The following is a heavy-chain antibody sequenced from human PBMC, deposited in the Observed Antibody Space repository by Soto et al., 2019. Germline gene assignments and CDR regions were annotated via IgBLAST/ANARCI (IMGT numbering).Heavy chain of an antibody. V-gene: IGHV1-24*01. D-gene: IGHD1-26*01. Sequence: ASVKVSCKASGYTLTELSMHWVRQAPGKGLEWMGGFDPEDGETIYAQKFQGRVTMTEDTSTDTAYMELSSLRSEDTAVYYCATARWELLSDAFDIWGQGTMVTVSS. CDR1: GYTLTELS. CDR2: FDPEDGET. CDR3: ATARWELLSDAFDI. J-gene: IGHJ3*02.